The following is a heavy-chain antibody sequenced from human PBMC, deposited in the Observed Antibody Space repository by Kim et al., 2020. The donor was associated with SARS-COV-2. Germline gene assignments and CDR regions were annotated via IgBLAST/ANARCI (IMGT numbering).Heavy chain of an antibody. D-gene: IGHD2-2*01. CDR1: GYTFTNYG. CDR3: ARDASKYCSRTSCYSGYYYYGMVV. V-gene: IGHV1-18*01. Sequence: ASVKVSCKASGYTFTNYGVSWVRQAPGQGLEWMGWISLYNDKTNYAQKFQGRVTLTADTSTSTAYMELRSLRSDDTAVYYCARDASKYCSRTSCYSGYYYYGMVVWGQRTTVTVSS. J-gene: IGHJ6*02. CDR2: ISLYNDKT.